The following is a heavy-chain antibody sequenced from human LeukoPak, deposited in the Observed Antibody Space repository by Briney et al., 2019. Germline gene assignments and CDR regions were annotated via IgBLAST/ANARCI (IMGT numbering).Heavy chain of an antibody. J-gene: IGHJ5*02. CDR2: INHSGST. Sequence: SETLSLTCAAYGGSFSGYYWSWIRQPPGKGLEWIGEINHSGSTNYNPSLKSRVTISVDTPKSQFSLKLSSVTAADTAVYYCARSEYYDFWSGFNWFDPWGQGTLVTVSS. CDR3: ARSEYYDFWSGFNWFDP. V-gene: IGHV4-34*01. CDR1: GGSFSGYY. D-gene: IGHD3-3*01.